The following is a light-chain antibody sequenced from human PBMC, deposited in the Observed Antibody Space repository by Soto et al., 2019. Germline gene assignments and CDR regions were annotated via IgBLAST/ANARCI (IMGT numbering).Light chain of an antibody. CDR3: QQHNTWPPYT. CDR2: GAS. Sequence: EIVMTQSPATLSVSPGERAALSCRASQSVSSKLAWYQQKPGQAPRLLIYGASTRATGVPVRFSGSGSGTEFTLTISSLQSEDFAVYYCQQHNTWPPYTFGQGTKLEIK. CDR1: QSVSSK. J-gene: IGKJ2*01. V-gene: IGKV3-15*01.